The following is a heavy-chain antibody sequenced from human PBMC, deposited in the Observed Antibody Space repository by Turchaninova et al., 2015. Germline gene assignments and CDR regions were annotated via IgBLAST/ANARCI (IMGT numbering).Heavy chain of an antibody. CDR1: GGSINSNSFY. J-gene: IGHJ6*03. V-gene: IGHV4-39*01. CDR2: IYSSGST. Sequence: QLQLQESGPGLVKPSETLSLTCTVSGGSINSNSFYGGWIRQPPGKGLDWIGSIYSSGSTYYNPSLKSRVTXTVXTSKNXXSLXXXSVTAADTXVYYCARQYWLYYMXVWGKGXTVTVSS. CDR3: ARQYWLYYMXV. D-gene: IGHD2-15*01.